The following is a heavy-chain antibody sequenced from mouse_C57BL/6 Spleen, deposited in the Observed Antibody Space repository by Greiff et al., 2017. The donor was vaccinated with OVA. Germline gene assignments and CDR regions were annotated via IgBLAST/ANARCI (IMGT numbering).Heavy chain of an antibody. CDR2: ICSGSSTI. Sequence: EVQGVESGGGLVKPGGSLKLSCAASGFTFSDYGMHWVRQAPEQGLEWVAYICSGSSTIYYADTVKGRFTISRDNATNTLCLQMTSLRAEDMAMYYCERNWGALAYWGQGTLVTVSA. D-gene: IGHD4-1*01. V-gene: IGHV5-17*01. CDR3: ERNWGALAY. CDR1: GFTFSDYG. J-gene: IGHJ3*01.